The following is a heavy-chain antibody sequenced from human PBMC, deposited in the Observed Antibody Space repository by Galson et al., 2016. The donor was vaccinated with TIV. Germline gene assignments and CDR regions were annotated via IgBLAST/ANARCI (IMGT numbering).Heavy chain of an antibody. J-gene: IGHJ5*02. CDR1: GYSISSADY. V-gene: IGHV4-38-2*02. CDR3: ARQGNDYRGRFDP. CDR2: ISHSGST. D-gene: IGHD4-11*01. Sequence: SETLSLTCTVSGYSISSADYWAWIRQPPERGLEWLGYISHSGSTSYNPSLKTRVSISLDTSRNHLSLNLTSVTAADTAVYFCARQGNDYRGRFDPWGQGMLVTVS.